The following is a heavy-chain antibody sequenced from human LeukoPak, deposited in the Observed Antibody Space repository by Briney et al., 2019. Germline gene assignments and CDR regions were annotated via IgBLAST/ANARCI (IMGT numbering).Heavy chain of an antibody. V-gene: IGHV4-61*01. J-gene: IGHJ4*02. D-gene: IGHD3-10*01. Sequence: PSETLSLTCTVSGGSVSSGSYYWSWIRQPPGKGLEWIGYIYYSGSTNYNPSLKSRVTISVDTSKNQFSLKLSSVTAADTAVYYCAPQLWFGEYYYFGYWGQGTLVTVSS. CDR1: GGSVSSGSYY. CDR3: APQLWFGEYYYFGY. CDR2: IYYSGST.